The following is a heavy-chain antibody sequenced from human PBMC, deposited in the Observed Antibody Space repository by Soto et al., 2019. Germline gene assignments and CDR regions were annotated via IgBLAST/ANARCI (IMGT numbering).Heavy chain of an antibody. J-gene: IGHJ5*02. CDR3: ARAPYYDFWSGGLNWFDP. CDR1: GGSISSGGYY. D-gene: IGHD3-3*01. CDR2: IYYSGST. Sequence: SETLSLTCTVSGGSISSGGYYWSWIRQHPGKGLEWIGYIYYSGSTHYNPSLKSRVTISVETSKNQFSLKLTSVTAADTAVYYCARAPYYDFWSGGLNWFDPWGQGTLVTVSS. V-gene: IGHV4-31*03.